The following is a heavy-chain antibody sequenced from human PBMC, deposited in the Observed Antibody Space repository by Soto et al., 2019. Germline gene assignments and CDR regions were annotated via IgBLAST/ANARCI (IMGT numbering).Heavy chain of an antibody. J-gene: IGHJ4*02. CDR3: ATDRYCSGGSCYSRVGFFDY. CDR2: FDPEDGET. V-gene: IGHV1-24*01. CDR1: GYTLTELS. D-gene: IGHD2-15*01. Sequence: ASVKVSCKVSGYTLTELSMHWVRQAPGKGLEWMGGFDPEDGETIYAQKFQGRVTMTEDTSTDTAYMELSSLRSEDTAVYYCATDRYCSGGSCYSRVGFFDYWGQGTLVTVSS.